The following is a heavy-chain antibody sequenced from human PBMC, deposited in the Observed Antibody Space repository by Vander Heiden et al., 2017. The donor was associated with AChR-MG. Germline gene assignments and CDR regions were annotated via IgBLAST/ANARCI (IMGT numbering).Heavy chain of an antibody. Sequence: EVQLFESGGGLVQPGGSLRPSCPAYGSPFSSYALSWVRQAPGKGLEWVAGIRNSGGTTLYADSVKGRFTISRDNSKNTLYLQMNSVRADDTAVYYCAKDGGSYSPYYFNYWGQGTLVTVSS. CDR3: AKDGGSYSPYYFNY. V-gene: IGHV3-23*01. CDR1: GSPFSSYA. CDR2: IRNSGGTT. D-gene: IGHD3-16*01. J-gene: IGHJ4*02.